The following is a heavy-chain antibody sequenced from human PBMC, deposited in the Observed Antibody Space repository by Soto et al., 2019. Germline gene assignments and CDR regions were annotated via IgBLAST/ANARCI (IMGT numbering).Heavy chain of an antibody. CDR1: GGSFSGYY. V-gene: IGHV4-34*01. D-gene: IGHD2-8*01. CDR2: INHSGST. J-gene: IGHJ5*02. CDR3: ARRSIVLMVYASFNWFDP. Sequence: SETLSLTCAVYGGSFSGYYWSWIRQPPRKGLEWIGEINHSGSTNYNPSLKSRVTISVDTSKNQFSLKLSSVTAADTAVYYCARRSIVLMVYASFNWFDPWGQGTLVTVSS.